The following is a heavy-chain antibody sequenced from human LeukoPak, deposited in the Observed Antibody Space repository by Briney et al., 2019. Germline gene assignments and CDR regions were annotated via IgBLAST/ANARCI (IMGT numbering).Heavy chain of an antibody. Sequence: GGSLRLSCAASGFTFSSCGFNWVRQAPGKGLEWVSSIGPTGTDRYYADSVRGRFTISRDNAKNSMYLQIDSLRDEDTAVYSCATKTIGRHSDYWGQGTLLTVSS. CDR1: GFTFSSCG. CDR2: IGPTGTDR. J-gene: IGHJ4*02. CDR3: ATKTIGRHSDY. V-gene: IGHV3-21*01. D-gene: IGHD1-14*01.